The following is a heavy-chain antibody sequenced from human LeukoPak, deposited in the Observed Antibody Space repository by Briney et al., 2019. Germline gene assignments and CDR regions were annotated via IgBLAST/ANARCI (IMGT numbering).Heavy chain of an antibody. J-gene: IGHJ4*02. CDR1: GFTFSGYW. D-gene: IGHD1-1*01. CDR2: IKEDESDE. Sequence: GGSLRLSCEASGFTFSGYWRSWVRQPPGKGLEGLAHIKEDESDEYYVDSVRGRFTASRDNAKNSVNLQMNSLRVEDTAVYYCARWRGRQSEFDYWGQGTLVTVSS. V-gene: IGHV3-7*01. CDR3: ARWRGRQSEFDY.